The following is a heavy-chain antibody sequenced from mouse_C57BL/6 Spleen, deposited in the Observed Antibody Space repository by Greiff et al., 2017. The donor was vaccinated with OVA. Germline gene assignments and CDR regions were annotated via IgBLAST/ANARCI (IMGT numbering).Heavy chain of an antibody. J-gene: IGHJ1*03. CDR2: IYPGDGDT. CDR3: ARALYYDYSYWYFDV. V-gene: IGHV1-80*01. CDR1: GYAFSSYW. D-gene: IGHD2-4*01. Sequence: QVQLKESGAELVKPGASVKISCKASGYAFSSYWMNWVKQRPGKGLEWIGQIYPGDGDTNYNGKFKGKATLTADKSSSTAYMQLSSLTSEDSAVYFCARALYYDYSYWYFDVWGTGTTVTVSS.